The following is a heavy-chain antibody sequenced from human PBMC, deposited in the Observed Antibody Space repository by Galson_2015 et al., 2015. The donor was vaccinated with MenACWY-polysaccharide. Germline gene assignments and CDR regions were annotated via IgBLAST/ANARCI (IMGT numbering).Heavy chain of an antibody. D-gene: IGHD3-10*01. CDR2: IYSGGST. CDR1: GFTVSSNF. CDR3: AFGPRGY. Sequence: SLGLSCAASGFTVSSNFMTWVRQAPGKGLEWVSVIYSGGSTYYADSVKGRFTLSRDNSKNTLYLQMNSLRAEDTAVYYCAFGPRGYWGQGTLVTVSS. J-gene: IGHJ4*02. V-gene: IGHV3-53*01.